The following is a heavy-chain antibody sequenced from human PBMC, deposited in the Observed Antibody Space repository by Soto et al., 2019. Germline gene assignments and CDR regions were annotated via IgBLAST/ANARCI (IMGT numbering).Heavy chain of an antibody. J-gene: IGHJ4*02. CDR1: GFTFSSYA. D-gene: IGHD3-16*02. Sequence: EVQLLESGGGLVQPGGSLRLSCAASGFTFSSYAMSWVRQAPGKGLEWVSAISGRGGNTYYADSVKGRFTISRDNSKNTLYLEVNSLRAEDTAGYYCANEWGSYRGGSFDYWGQGTLVTVSS. V-gene: IGHV3-23*01. CDR2: ISGRGGNT. CDR3: ANEWGSYRGGSFDY.